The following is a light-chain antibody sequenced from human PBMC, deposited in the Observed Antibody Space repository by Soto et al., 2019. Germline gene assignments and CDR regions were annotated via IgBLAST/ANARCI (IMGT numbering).Light chain of an antibody. CDR1: QSVSIW. Sequence: DIQMTQSPSTLSASVGDTVTITCRASQSVSIWLAWYQKKPGKAPELLIHGASRLQSGVPARFSGSGSGTDFTLSINSLQPEDFATYYCQQAYSFPITFGQGTRLEIK. CDR3: QQAYSFPIT. V-gene: IGKV1-12*01. J-gene: IGKJ5*01. CDR2: GAS.